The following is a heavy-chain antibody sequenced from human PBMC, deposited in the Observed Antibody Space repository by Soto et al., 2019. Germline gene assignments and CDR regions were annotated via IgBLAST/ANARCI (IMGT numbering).Heavy chain of an antibody. J-gene: IGHJ4*02. CDR3: AHVEMATITFSY. D-gene: IGHD5-12*01. CDR1: GFSLSTSGVA. V-gene: IGHV2-5*02. CDR2: IYWDDDK. Sequence: QITLKESGPALVKPTQTLTLTCTFSGFSLSTSGVAVGWIRQPPGKALEWLALIYWDDDKRYSPSLKSRLTIPKDTPKTQVVLTMTNMDPVDTATYYCAHVEMATITFSYWGQGTLVTVSS.